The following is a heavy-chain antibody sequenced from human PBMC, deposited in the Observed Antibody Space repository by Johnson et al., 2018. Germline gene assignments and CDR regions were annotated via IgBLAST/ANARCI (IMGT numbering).Heavy chain of an antibody. CDR3: ARMDIVVYGMDV. J-gene: IGHJ6*02. D-gene: IGHD2-2*03. V-gene: IGHV1-69*01. Sequence: QVQLVQPGAEVQKPASSVTVSCRASGGTVSRYAVSWVRQAPGHGLEWRGGSIPIFGTANFAQKFQGRVMINADESTSKAYMELSSLRSEDTAVYYFARMDIVVYGMDVCGQGTTVTVSS. CDR1: GGTVSRYA. CDR2: SIPIFGTA.